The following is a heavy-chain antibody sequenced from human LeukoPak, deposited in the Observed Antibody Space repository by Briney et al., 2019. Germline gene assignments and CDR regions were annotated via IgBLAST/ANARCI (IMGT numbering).Heavy chain of an antibody. CDR3: AKDFQVVPAATFDY. D-gene: IGHD2-2*01. J-gene: IGHJ4*02. V-gene: IGHV3-74*01. CDR1: GFTFSYYW. Sequence: GGSLRLSCAASGFTFSYYWMHWVRQAPGKGLVWVSRISGDGSSTNYADSVKGRFTISRDNAKNTLYLQMNSLRAEDTAVYYCAKDFQVVPAATFDYWGQGTLVTVSS. CDR2: ISGDGSST.